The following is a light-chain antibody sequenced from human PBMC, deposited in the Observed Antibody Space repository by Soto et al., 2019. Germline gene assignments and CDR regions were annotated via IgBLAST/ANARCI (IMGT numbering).Light chain of an antibody. Sequence: QSALTQPPSASGSPGQSVTISCTGTSSDVGTHGYVSWYQQLPGKAPKLMIYEVSNRPSGVSNRFSGSKSGNTASLTISELQAEDEADYYCSSYTSRSTPVFGGGTKLTVL. CDR2: EVS. CDR1: SSDVGTHGY. V-gene: IGLV2-14*01. CDR3: SSYTSRSTPV. J-gene: IGLJ2*01.